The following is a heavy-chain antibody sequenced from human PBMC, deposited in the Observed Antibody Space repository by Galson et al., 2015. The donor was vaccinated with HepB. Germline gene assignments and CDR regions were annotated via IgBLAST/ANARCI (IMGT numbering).Heavy chain of an antibody. V-gene: IGHV4-31*03. J-gene: IGHJ3*01. CDR2: IYSGGGA. CDR3: AREVNVPTPTEDAFGV. CDR1: GGSITTKNYF. D-gene: IGHD2-15*01. Sequence: LSLTCTVSGGSITTKNYFWGWIRQHPEKGLEWIGYIYSGGGAYYSPSLKSRATISVDTSENQFSLNLNSVTAADTAVYYCAREVNVPTPTEDAFGVWGRGIMVTVSS.